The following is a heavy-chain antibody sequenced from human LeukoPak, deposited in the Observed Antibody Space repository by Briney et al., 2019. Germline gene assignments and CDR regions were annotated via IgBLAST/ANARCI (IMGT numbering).Heavy chain of an antibody. CDR3: ARVKTPIYYGSGRVYFDY. CDR1: GYTFTGYY. D-gene: IGHD3-10*01. J-gene: IGHJ4*02. V-gene: IGHV1-2*02. CDR2: INPNSGGT. Sequence: GASVKVSCKASGYTFTGYYMHWVRQAPGQGLEWMGWINPNSGGTNYAQKFQGRVTMTRDTSISTAYMELSRLRSDDTAVYYCARVKTPIYYGSGRVYFDYWGQGTLVTVSS.